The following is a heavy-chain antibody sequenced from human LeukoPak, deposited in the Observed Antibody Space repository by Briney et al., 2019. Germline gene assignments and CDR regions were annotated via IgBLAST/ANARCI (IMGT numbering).Heavy chain of an antibody. J-gene: IGHJ4*02. CDR2: IIPIFGTA. CDR3: AIGTGDLFFDY. Sequence: ASVKVSCKASGGTFSSYAISWVRQAPGQGLEWMGGIIPIFGTANYAQKFQGRVTITADKSTSTAYMELSSLRSEDTAMYYCAIGTGDLFFDYWGQGTLVTVSS. CDR1: GGTFSSYA. D-gene: IGHD7-27*01. V-gene: IGHV1-69*06.